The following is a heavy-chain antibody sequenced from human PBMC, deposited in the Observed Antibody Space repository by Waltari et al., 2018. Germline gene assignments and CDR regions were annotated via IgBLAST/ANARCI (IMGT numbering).Heavy chain of an antibody. CDR3: ARDLVATPP. J-gene: IGHJ5*02. V-gene: IGHV3-7*01. CDR2: IQQNGSEK. D-gene: IGHD2-21*02. Sequence: VQLVESGGDLVQPGGSLRLSCAASGFSFSRSWMTWVRQTPGKGLEWVGNIQQNGSEKWYADSVKGRFTISRDNAMNLVYLQMNSLRVEDTAVYYCARDLVATPPWGQGTLVTVSS. CDR1: GFSFSRSW.